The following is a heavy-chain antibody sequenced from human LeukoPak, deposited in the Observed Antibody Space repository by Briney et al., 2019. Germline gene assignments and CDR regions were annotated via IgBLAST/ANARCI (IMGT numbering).Heavy chain of an antibody. Sequence: SQTLSLTCAVSGGSISSGGYSWSWLRQPPGKGLAWIGYIYHSGSTYYNPSLKSRVTISVDRSKNQFSLKLSSVTAADTAVYYCARAHTAMVTYDAFDIWGQGTMVTVSS. V-gene: IGHV4-30-2*01. D-gene: IGHD5-18*01. CDR3: ARAHTAMVTYDAFDI. J-gene: IGHJ3*02. CDR1: GGSISSGGYS. CDR2: IYHSGST.